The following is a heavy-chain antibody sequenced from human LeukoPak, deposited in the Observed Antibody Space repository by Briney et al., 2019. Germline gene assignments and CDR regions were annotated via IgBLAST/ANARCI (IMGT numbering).Heavy chain of an antibody. Sequence: SETLSLTCTISGGSVSDYYWSWIRQSPGKGLEWIGRIYTSGSTTYNPSLKSRVTMSVDTSKSQFSLNLMSVTAADTAVYYCTRDTGTTGEVKFDPWGQGTLVTVSS. CDR1: GGSVSDYY. CDR3: TRDTGTTGEVKFDP. D-gene: IGHD4-17*01. J-gene: IGHJ5*02. CDR2: IYTSGST. V-gene: IGHV4-4*07.